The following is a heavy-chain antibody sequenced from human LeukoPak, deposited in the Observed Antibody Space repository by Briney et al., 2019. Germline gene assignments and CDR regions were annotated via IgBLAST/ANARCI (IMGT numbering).Heavy chain of an antibody. V-gene: IGHV3-11*04. CDR3: ARGKRTTVDPSYYLDY. CDR2: ISSSGSTI. CDR1: GFTFSDYY. D-gene: IGHD4-23*01. J-gene: IGHJ4*02. Sequence: GGSLRLSCAASGFTFSDYYMSWIRQAPGKGLEWVSYISSSGSTIYYADSVKGRFTVSRDTSKSTLYLQMNSLRTEDTSVYYCARGKRTTVDPSYYLDYWGQGTLVTVSS.